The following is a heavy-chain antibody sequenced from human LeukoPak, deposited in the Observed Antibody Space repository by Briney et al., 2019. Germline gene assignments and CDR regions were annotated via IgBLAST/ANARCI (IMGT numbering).Heavy chain of an antibody. CDR2: IYYSGST. J-gene: IGHJ3*02. D-gene: IGHD6-19*01. CDR1: GGSISSSPYY. V-gene: IGHV4-39*01. Sequence: PSETLSLTCTVSGGSISSSPYYWAWVRQPPGKGLEWIGSIYYSGSTYYNPSLKSRVTISADTSKNQFSLKLTSVTAADTAVYYCARHWLTDPFDIWGQGTMVTVSS. CDR3: ARHWLTDPFDI.